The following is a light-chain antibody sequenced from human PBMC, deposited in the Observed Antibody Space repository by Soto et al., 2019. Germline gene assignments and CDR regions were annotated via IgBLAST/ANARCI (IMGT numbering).Light chain of an antibody. J-gene: IGKJ4*01. CDR3: QQRNNWPPVT. V-gene: IGKV3D-20*02. CDR2: GAS. Sequence: EIVLTQSPGTLSLSPGERATLSCRASQSVSSSYLAWYQQKPGQAPSLLIYGASRRATGIPDRFSGSGSGTDFTLTISRLEPEDFAVYYCQQRNNWPPVTFGGGTKVDIK. CDR1: QSVSSSY.